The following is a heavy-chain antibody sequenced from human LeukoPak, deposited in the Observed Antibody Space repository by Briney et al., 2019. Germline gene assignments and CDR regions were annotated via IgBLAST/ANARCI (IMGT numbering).Heavy chain of an antibody. CDR1: GFTFSSYR. D-gene: IGHD3-22*01. CDR2: ISSSSSTI. V-gene: IGHV3-48*02. J-gene: IGHJ4*02. CDR3: ARDSTYYYYDSSGLLDY. Sequence: GGSLRLSCAASGFTFSSYRMNWVRQAPGKGLEWVSYISSSSSTIYYADSVKGRFTISRDNAKNSLYLQMNSLRDEDTAVYYCARDSTYYYYDSSGLLDYWGQGTLVTVSS.